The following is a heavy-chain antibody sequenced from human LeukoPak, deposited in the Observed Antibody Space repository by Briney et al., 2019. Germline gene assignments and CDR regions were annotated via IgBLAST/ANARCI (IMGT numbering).Heavy chain of an antibody. CDR2: ISSSSYI. D-gene: IGHD3-3*01. CDR3: ARGYYDFWSGYYIEDY. V-gene: IGHV3-21*01. J-gene: IGHJ4*02. Sequence: GGSLRLSCAASGFTFSSYSMNWVRQAPGKGLEWVSSISSSSYIYYADSVKGRFTISRDNAKNSLYLQMNSLRAEDTAVYYCARGYYDFWSGYYIEDYWGQGTLVTVSS. CDR1: GFTFSSYS.